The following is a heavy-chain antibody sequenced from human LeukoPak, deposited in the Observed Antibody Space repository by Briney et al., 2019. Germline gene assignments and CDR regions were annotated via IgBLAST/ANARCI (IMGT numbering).Heavy chain of an antibody. J-gene: IGHJ4*02. D-gene: IGHD2-8*01. CDR2: INPNSGGT. Sequence: ASVKVSCKASGYTFTGYYMHWVRQAPGQGLEWMGWINPNSGGTNYAQKFQGRVTMTRDTSISTAYMELSRLRSDDTAVYYCARRYCTSGVCYHVDYWGQGTLVTVSS. V-gene: IGHV1-2*02. CDR3: ARRYCTSGVCYHVDY. CDR1: GYTFTGYY.